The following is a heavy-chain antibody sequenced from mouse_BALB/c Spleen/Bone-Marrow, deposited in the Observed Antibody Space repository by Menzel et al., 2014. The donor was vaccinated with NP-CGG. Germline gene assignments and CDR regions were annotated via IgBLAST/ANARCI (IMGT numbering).Heavy chain of an antibody. CDR2: IKPDSSTI. J-gene: IGHJ2*01. D-gene: IGHD2-1*01. CDR3: ARQGYYGKGSY. CDR1: GFDFSRYW. V-gene: IGHV4-1*02. Sequence: EVQLVESGGGLVQPGGSLKLSCAASGFDFSRYWMSWVRQAPGKGLEWIGEIKPDSSTINYTPSLKDKFIISRDNAKNTLYLQISKMRSEDTALYYCARQGYYGKGSYWGQGTTLTVSS.